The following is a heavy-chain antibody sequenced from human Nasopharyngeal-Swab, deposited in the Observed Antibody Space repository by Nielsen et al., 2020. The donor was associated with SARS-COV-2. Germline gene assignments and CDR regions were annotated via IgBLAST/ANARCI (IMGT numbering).Heavy chain of an antibody. CDR1: GGSFSGYY. CDR3: ARGGIAARPDYFDY. J-gene: IGHJ4*02. CDR2: INHSGST. Sequence: GSLRLSCAVYGGSFSGYYWSWIRQPPGKGLEWIGEINHSGSTNYNPSLKSRVTISVDTSKNQFSLKLSSVTAADTAVYYCARGGIAARPDYFDYWGQGTLVTVSP. V-gene: IGHV4-34*01. D-gene: IGHD6-6*01.